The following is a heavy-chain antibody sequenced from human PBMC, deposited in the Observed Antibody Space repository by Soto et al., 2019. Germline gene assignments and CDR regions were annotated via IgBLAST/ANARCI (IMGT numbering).Heavy chain of an antibody. CDR2: FSGSAGST. V-gene: IGHV3-23*01. J-gene: IGHJ6*03. D-gene: IGHD4-4*01. Sequence: GGSLRLSCAASGFTFSSDSMSWVRQAPGKGLEWVSSFSGSAGSTFYADSVKGRFTISRDNSKNTLYLQMNSLRAEDTAVYYCAKDFGSTVSGYMDVWGKGTTVTVSS. CDR3: AKDFGSTVSGYMDV. CDR1: GFTFSSDS.